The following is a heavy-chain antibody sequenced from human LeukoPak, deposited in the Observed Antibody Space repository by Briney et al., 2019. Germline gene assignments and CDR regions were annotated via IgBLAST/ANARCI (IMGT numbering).Heavy chain of an antibody. CDR2: IYYSGSGST. J-gene: IGHJ4*02. Sequence: SETLSLTCTVSGGSITSSPYYWGWIRQPPGRGLEWIGSIYYSGSGSTYYNPSLQSRVTISVDTSKNQLSLKLSSVTAADTAVYYCARETEVPGGRSWDFWGQGTLVTVSS. CDR1: GGSITSSPYY. V-gene: IGHV4-39*07. D-gene: IGHD6-19*01. CDR3: ARETEVPGGRSWDF.